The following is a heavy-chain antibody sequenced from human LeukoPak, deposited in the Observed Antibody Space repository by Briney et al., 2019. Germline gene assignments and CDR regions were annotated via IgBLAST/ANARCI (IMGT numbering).Heavy chain of an antibody. Sequence: PGGSLRLSCAASGFTFSTYDIHWVRQAPGKGLEWVAVISYDGSNKYYADSVKGRFTISRDNSKNTLYLQMNSLRAEDTAVYYCARGAPFDYWGQGTLVTVSS. CDR1: GFTFSTYD. CDR3: ARGAPFDY. CDR2: ISYDGSNK. J-gene: IGHJ4*02. V-gene: IGHV3-30*19.